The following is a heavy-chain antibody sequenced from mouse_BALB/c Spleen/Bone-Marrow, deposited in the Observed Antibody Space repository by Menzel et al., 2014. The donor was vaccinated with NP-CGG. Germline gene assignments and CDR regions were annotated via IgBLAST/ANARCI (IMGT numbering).Heavy chain of an antibody. CDR2: IDPANGNT. Sequence: EVQLVESGAELVKPGASVKLSCTASGFNIKDTYMHWVKQRPEQGLEWIGRIDPANGNTKYDPKFQGKATITADTSSNTAYLQLFSLTSEDTAVYYCARTPRATFYFDYWGQGTTLTVSS. V-gene: IGHV14-3*02. CDR3: ARTPRATFYFDY. J-gene: IGHJ2*01. D-gene: IGHD3-1*01. CDR1: GFNIKDTY.